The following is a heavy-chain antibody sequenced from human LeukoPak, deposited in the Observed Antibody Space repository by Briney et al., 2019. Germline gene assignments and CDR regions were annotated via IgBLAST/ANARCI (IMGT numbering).Heavy chain of an antibody. D-gene: IGHD3-22*01. CDR2: IYYSGST. Sequence: SETLSLTCTVSGGSISSSSYYWGWIRQPPGKGLEWIGSIYYSGSTYYNPSLKSRVTISVGTSKNQFSLKLSSVTAADTAVYYCARDNRWYYDSSGYWLFDYWGQGTLVTVSS. CDR3: ARDNRWYYDSSGYWLFDY. CDR1: GGSISSSSYY. J-gene: IGHJ4*02. V-gene: IGHV4-39*07.